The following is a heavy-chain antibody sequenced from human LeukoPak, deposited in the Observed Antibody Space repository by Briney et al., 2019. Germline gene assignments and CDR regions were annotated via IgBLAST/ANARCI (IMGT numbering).Heavy chain of an antibody. CDR3: ARTVYDYYNSRGYYHDW. Sequence: GESLQISCKASGYSFANYWIGWVRQMPGKGLEWMGIIYPGDSDTRYSPSFQGQVIISADKSISTAYLQWSSLKASDTAMYYCARTVYDYYNSRGYYHDWWGQGTLVTVSS. J-gene: IGHJ4*02. V-gene: IGHV5-51*01. D-gene: IGHD3-22*01. CDR1: GYSFANYW. CDR2: IYPGDSDT.